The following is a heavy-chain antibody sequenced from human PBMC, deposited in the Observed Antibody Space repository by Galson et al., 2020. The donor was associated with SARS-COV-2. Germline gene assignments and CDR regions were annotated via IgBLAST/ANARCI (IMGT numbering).Heavy chain of an antibody. J-gene: IGHJ6*02. Sequence: GGSLRHSCAASGFTLSSYAMHSVRQAPGEGLERVPAISGSGDTTHYAGSVKGRFTISRDNSKNTLYMQMNSVRAEDTAVYYCAKRLYSSSQSETRGMDVWGQGATVTVSS. CDR1: GFTLSSYA. D-gene: IGHD6-13*01. CDR3: AKRLYSSSQSETRGMDV. CDR2: ISGSGDTT. V-gene: IGHV3-23*01.